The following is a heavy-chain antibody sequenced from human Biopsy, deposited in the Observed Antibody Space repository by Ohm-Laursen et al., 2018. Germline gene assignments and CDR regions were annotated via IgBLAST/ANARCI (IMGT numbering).Heavy chain of an antibody. CDR1: NVSFSSFY. Sequence: TLSLTCAVYNVSFSSFYWSWIRQPPGKGPEWIGEISHTGSTNYNPPLKSRVFMSVDTSRSQFSLKLSSVTAADTAVYYCGRREVVITHDAFDTWGQGTMVTVSS. CDR3: GRREVVITHDAFDT. J-gene: IGHJ3*02. CDR2: ISHTGST. V-gene: IGHV4-34*01. D-gene: IGHD3-22*01.